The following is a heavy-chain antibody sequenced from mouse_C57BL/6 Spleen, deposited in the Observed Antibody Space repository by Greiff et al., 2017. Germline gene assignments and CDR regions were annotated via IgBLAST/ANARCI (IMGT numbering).Heavy chain of an antibody. V-gene: IGHV1-39*01. D-gene: IGHD2-3*01. J-gene: IGHJ2*01. CDR1: GYSFTDYN. CDR2: INPNYGTT. CDR3: ASLGDGYYSY. Sequence: VQLQQSGPELVKPGASVKISCKASGYSFTDYNMNWVKQRNGKSLEWIGVINPNYGTTSYNQKFKGKDTLTVDQSCSNAYLQRNSLTSEDSAVYYCASLGDGYYSYWGKGTTLPVSS.